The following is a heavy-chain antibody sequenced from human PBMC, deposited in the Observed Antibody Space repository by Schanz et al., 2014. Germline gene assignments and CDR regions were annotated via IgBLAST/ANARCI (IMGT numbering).Heavy chain of an antibody. D-gene: IGHD2-15*01. CDR3: AKVREWWPYYFDY. V-gene: IGHV3-23*04. CDR2: ISGNGGST. J-gene: IGHJ4*02. CDR1: GFTFNNFG. Sequence: EVQLVESGGGLVKPGGSLRLSCAASGFTFNNFGMNWVRQPPGKGLEWVSAISGNGGSTYFADSVKGRFTISRDNSDNTLFLQMNSLRAEDTAVYYCAKVREWWPYYFDYWGQGTLVTVSS.